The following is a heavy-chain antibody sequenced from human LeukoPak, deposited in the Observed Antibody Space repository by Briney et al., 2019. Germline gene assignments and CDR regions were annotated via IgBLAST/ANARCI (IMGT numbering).Heavy chain of an antibody. D-gene: IGHD2-15*01. J-gene: IGHJ4*02. CDR1: GNSFTNYL. CDR3: ARHSRVVPVVAPFDY. V-gene: IGHV5-51*01. CDR2: INPSESDT. Sequence: GESLKTSCRGSGNSFTNYLIGWVRPIPGKGLEWRGIINPSESDTRYSPSFQGQVTISADKRISPAYLQWGSLKASEPAMDYCARHSRVVPVVAPFDYWGQGTLVTVSS.